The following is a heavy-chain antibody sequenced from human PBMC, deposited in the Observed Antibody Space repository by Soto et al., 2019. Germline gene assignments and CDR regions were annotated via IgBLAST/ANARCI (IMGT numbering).Heavy chain of an antibody. CDR3: ARGLYYKSWSGWRWFDP. CDR2: MNPKSGNT. Sequence: QVQLVQSGAEVKKPGASVKVSCKASGYTFTSYDIHWVRQATGQGLEWMGWMNPKSGNTGYAQKFQGRVTMTRDTSISTAYMEPTSLRSEDTAGYYCARGLYYKSWSGWRWFDPWGQGTLVTVSS. V-gene: IGHV1-8*01. CDR1: GYTFTSYD. D-gene: IGHD3-3*01. J-gene: IGHJ5*02.